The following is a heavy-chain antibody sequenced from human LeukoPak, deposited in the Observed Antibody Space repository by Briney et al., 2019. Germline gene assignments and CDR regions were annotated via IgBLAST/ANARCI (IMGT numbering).Heavy chain of an antibody. CDR1: GGSFSGYY. J-gene: IGHJ5*02. CDR2: INHSGST. V-gene: IGHV4-34*01. Sequence: PSETLSLTCAVYGGSFSGYYWSWIRQPPGKGLEWIGEINHSGSTNYNPSLKSRVTISVDTSKNQFSLKLSSVTAADTAVYYCALGRVRGNRFDPWGQGTLVTVSS. CDR3: ALGRVRGNRFDP. D-gene: IGHD3-10*01.